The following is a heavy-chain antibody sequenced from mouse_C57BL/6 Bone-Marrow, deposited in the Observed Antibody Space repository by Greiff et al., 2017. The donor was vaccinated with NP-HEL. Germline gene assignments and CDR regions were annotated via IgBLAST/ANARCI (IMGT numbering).Heavy chain of an antibody. J-gene: IGHJ2*01. CDR1: GYTFTSYW. CDR2: IYPGSGST. Sequence: QVHVKQPGAELVKPGASVKMSCKASGYTFTSYWITWVKQRPGQGLEWIGDIYPGSGSTNYNEKFQSKATLTVDTSSSTAYMQISSLTSEDSAVYYCARGIWYLYWGQGTTLTVSS. CDR3: ARGIWYLY. D-gene: IGHD1-1*02. V-gene: IGHV1-55*01.